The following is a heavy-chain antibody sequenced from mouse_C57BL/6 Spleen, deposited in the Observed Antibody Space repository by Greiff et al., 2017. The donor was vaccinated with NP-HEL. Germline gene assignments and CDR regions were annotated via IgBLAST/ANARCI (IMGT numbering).Heavy chain of an antibody. V-gene: IGHV1-26*01. CDR3: ARDDGYYGGFAY. J-gene: IGHJ3*01. CDR1: GYTFTDYY. Sequence: EVQLQQSGPELVKPGASVKISCKASGYTFTDYYMNWVKQSHGKSLEWIGDINPNNGGTSYNQKFKGKATLTVDKSSSTAYMELRSLTSEDSAVYYCARDDGYYGGFAYWGQGTLVTVSA. D-gene: IGHD2-3*01. CDR2: INPNNGGT.